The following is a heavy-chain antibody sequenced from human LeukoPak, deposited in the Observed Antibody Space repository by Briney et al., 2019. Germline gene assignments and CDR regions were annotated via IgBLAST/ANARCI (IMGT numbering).Heavy chain of an antibody. CDR1: GGSISSYY. Sequence: SETLSLTCTVSGGSISSYYWSWIRQPPGKGLEWIGYIYYSGSTNYNPSLRSRVTISVDTSKNQFSLKLSSVTAADTAVYYCASSCSGGSCYSFDYWGQGTLVTVSS. V-gene: IGHV4-59*08. J-gene: IGHJ4*02. D-gene: IGHD2-15*01. CDR2: IYYSGST. CDR3: ASSCSGGSCYSFDY.